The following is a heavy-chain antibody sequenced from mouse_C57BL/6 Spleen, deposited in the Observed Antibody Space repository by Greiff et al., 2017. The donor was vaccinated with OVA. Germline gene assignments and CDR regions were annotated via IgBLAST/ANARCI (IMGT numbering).Heavy chain of an antibody. Sequence: DVQLVESGGGLVQPGGSLSLSCAASGFTFTDYYMSWVRQPPGKALEWLGFIRNNANGYTTEYSVSVTGRFTISSDNSQSILYLQLKALRAEDSATYYCARYSSPSRYCYFEVWGTGTTVTVSS. CDR3: ARYSSPSRYCYFEV. J-gene: IGHJ1*03. CDR1: GFTFTDYY. CDR2: IRNNANGYTT. V-gene: IGHV7-3*01.